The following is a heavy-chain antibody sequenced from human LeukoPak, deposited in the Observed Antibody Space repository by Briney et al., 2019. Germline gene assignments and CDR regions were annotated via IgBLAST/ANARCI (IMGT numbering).Heavy chain of an antibody. J-gene: IGHJ4*02. CDR3: ARDQQWPETYFDY. CDR2: IKQDGSEK. V-gene: IGHV3-7*01. D-gene: IGHD6-19*01. Sequence: GGFLRLSCAASGFTFSSYWMSWVRQAPGKGLEWVANIKQDGSEKYYVDSVKGRFTISRDNAKNSLYLQMNSLRAEDTAVYYCARDQQWPETYFDYWGQGTLVTVSS. CDR1: GFTFSSYW.